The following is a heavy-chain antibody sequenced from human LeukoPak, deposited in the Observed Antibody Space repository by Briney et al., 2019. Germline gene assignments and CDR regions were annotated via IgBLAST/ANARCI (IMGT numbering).Heavy chain of an antibody. Sequence: PSETLSLTCTVSGGSISSYYWSWIRQPPGKGLEWIGYIYYSGSTNYNPSLKSRVTISVDTSENQFSLKLSSVTAADTAVYYCARGFGEYYFDYWGQGTLVTVSS. CDR2: IYYSGST. CDR1: GGSISSYY. D-gene: IGHD3-3*01. CDR3: ARGFGEYYFDY. V-gene: IGHV4-59*01. J-gene: IGHJ4*02.